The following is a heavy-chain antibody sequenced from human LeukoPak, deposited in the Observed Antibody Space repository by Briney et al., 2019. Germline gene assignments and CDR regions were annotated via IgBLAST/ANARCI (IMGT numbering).Heavy chain of an antibody. CDR3: AKEGRSLQTY. Sequence: GGSLRLSCAGSGFSFSSYAMHWVRRAPGKGLEWISAISATGGSTHYADSVKGRFTISRDNPKNTLYLQLNSLGVEDTAIYYCAKEGRSLQTYWGQGTLVTVSS. CDR1: GFSFSSYA. V-gene: IGHV3-23*01. CDR2: ISATGGST. J-gene: IGHJ4*02. D-gene: IGHD5-24*01.